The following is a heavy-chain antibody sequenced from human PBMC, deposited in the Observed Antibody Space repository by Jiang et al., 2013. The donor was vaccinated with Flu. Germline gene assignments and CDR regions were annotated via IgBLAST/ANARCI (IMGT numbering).Heavy chain of an antibody. D-gene: IGHD5-12*01. J-gene: IGHJ6*02. V-gene: IGHV3-33*01. CDR2: IWYDGNGK. CDR1: GFTFRNFG. CDR3: ARGGHSGSYYGLDV. Sequence: VQLVESGGGVVQPGRSLRLSCAASGFTFRNFGLQWVRQAPGKGLQWVATIWYDGNGKDYAESVQGRFTISRDNSKNILYLQMNSLRVEDTAVYYCARGGHSGSYYGLDVWGQGTTVSVSS.